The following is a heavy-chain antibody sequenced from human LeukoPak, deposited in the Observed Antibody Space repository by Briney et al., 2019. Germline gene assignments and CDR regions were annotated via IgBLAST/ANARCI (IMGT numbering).Heavy chain of an antibody. CDR3: ATDGDIAAPPGY. D-gene: IGHD6-13*01. V-gene: IGHV3-30*04. Sequence: GRSLRLSCAASGFTFSSYAMHWVRQAPGKGLEWVAVISYDGRNKYYADSVKGRFTISRDNSKNTLYLQMNSLRAEDTAVYYCATDGDIAAPPGYWGQGTLVTVSS. CDR2: ISYDGRNK. J-gene: IGHJ4*02. CDR1: GFTFSSYA.